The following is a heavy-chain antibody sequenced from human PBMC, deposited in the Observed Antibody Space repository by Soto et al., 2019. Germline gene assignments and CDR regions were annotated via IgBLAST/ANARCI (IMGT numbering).Heavy chain of an antibody. CDR1: GGSISSSNYF. Sequence: PSETLSLTCTVSGGSISSSNYFWGWIRQPPGKGLEWIGSMYYSGSTYYNPSLKSRVTISVDTSKTHFSQNLSSVTAADTAVYYCGRVPGPWGQGTLVTVSS. V-gene: IGHV4-39*02. CDR2: MYYSGST. CDR3: GRVPGP. J-gene: IGHJ5*02.